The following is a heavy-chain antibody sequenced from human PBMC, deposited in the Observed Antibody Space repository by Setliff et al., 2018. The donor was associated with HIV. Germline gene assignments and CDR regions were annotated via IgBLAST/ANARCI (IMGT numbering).Heavy chain of an antibody. V-gene: IGHV1-18*01. Sequence: ASVKVSCKASGNTFTTYGVSWVRQGPGQGLEWMGWFNPYNGKTNYIQKFRGRVTMTTDTSTSTAYMELRSLRSDDSALYYCAKDTGFSAGHRLDHWGQGTVVTVSS. CDR2: FNPYNGKT. J-gene: IGHJ4*02. D-gene: IGHD1-26*01. CDR3: AKDTGFSAGHRLDH. CDR1: GNTFTTYG.